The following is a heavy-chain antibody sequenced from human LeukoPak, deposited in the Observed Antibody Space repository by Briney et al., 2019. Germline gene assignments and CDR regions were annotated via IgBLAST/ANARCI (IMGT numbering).Heavy chain of an antibody. V-gene: IGHV1-18*01. CDR2: ISGYNANT. CDR3: ARDAPDPYYYDSSGYYSDY. J-gene: IGHJ4*02. D-gene: IGHD3-22*01. Sequence: ASVKVSCKASGYTFINYGISWVRQAPGQGLEWMGWISGYNANTDYVQKLQGRVTMTTDTSTSTVYMELRSLRSDDTAVYYCARDAPDPYYYDSSGYYSDYWGQGTLVTVSS. CDR1: GYTFINYG.